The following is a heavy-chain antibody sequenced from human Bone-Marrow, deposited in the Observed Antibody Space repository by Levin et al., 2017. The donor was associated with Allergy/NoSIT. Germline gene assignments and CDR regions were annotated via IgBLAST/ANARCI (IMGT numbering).Heavy chain of an antibody. CDR3: ARGLEWELHGWNWFDP. CDR2: ISYDGSNK. CDR1: GFTFSSYA. J-gene: IGHJ5*02. D-gene: IGHD1-26*01. V-gene: IGHV3-30-3*01. Sequence: GGSLRLSCAASGFTFSSYAMHWVRQAPGKGLEWVAVISYDGSNKYYADSVKGRFTISRDNSKNTLYLQMNSLRAEDTAVYYCARGLEWELHGWNWFDPWGQGTLVTVSS.